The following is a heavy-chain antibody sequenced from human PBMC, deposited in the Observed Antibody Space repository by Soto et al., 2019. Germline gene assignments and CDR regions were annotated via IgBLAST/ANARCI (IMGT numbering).Heavy chain of an antibody. D-gene: IGHD3-22*01. J-gene: IGHJ4*02. V-gene: IGHV3-53*01. CDR2: IYSGGST. Sequence: GGSLRLSCAASGFTVSSNYMSWVRQAPGKGLEWVSVIYSGGSTYYADSVKGRFTISRDNSKNTLYLQMNSLRAEDTAVYYCARDYYDSSGSFDYWGQGTLVTVS. CDR1: GFTVSSNY. CDR3: ARDYYDSSGSFDY.